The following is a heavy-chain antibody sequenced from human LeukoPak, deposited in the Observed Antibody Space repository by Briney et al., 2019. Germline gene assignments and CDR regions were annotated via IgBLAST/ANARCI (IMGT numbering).Heavy chain of an antibody. J-gene: IGHJ6*03. D-gene: IGHD6-6*01. Sequence: SVKVSCKASGYTFTSYGISWVRQAPGQGLEWMGGIIPIFGTANYAQKFQGRVTITTDESTSTAYMELSSLRSEDTAVYYCARELAARPVNYYYMDVWGKGTTVTVSS. CDR3: ARELAARPVNYYYMDV. CDR2: IIPIFGTA. CDR1: GYTFTSYG. V-gene: IGHV1-69*05.